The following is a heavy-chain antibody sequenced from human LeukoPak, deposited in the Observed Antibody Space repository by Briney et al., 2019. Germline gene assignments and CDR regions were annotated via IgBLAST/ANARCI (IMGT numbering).Heavy chain of an antibody. V-gene: IGHV3-23*01. J-gene: IGHJ4*02. Sequence: GGSLRLSCAASGFTFRNYTMTWVRQAPGKGLEWVSAISGSGGSTYYADSVKGRFTISRDNSKNTLYLQMNRLRDEDTALFYCAREVKDTGYYHLDNWGQGTLVTVSS. D-gene: IGHD3-3*01. CDR3: AREVKDTGYYHLDN. CDR2: ISGSGGST. CDR1: GFTFRNYT.